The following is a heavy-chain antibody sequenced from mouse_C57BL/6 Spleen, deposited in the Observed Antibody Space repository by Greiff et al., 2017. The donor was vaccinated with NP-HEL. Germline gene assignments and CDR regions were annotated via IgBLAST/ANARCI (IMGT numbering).Heavy chain of an antibody. CDR3: ARWFDYRGYFDY. Sequence: QVQLKESGAELVMPGASVKLSCKASGYTFTSYWMHWVKQRPGQGLEWIGEIDPSDSYTNYNQKFKGKSTLTVDKSSSTAYMQLSSLTSEDSAVYYCARWFDYRGYFDYWGQGTTLTVSS. J-gene: IGHJ2*01. D-gene: IGHD2-4*01. V-gene: IGHV1-69*01. CDR1: GYTFTSYW. CDR2: IDPSDSYT.